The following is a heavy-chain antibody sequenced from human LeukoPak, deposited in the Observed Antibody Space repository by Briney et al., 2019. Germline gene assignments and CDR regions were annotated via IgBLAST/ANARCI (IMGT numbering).Heavy chain of an antibody. CDR2: IWYDGSNK. D-gene: IGHD3-9*01. CDR1: XFTFXSXX. J-gene: IGHJ3*02. V-gene: IGHV3-33*01. Sequence: LXLXXAAXXFTFXSXXMHWVRQAPGKXLEXGAVIWYDGSNKYYADSVKGRFTISRDNSKNTLYLQMNSLRAEDTAVYYCARDPHDIPLVYAFDIWGQGTMVTVSS. CDR3: ARDPHDIPLVYAFDI.